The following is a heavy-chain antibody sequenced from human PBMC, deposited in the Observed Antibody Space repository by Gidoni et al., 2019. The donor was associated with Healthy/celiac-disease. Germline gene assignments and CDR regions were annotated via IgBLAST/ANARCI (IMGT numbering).Heavy chain of an antibody. J-gene: IGHJ2*01. CDR3: ARALGGGWYFDL. Sequence: QVQLVASGGGVVQHGRYLRLSCAAPGSSFSSYGLHWVRQAPGKGLEWVAVILYDGSNKYYADSVKGRFTISRDNSKNTLYLQMNSLRAEDTAVYYCARALGGGWYFDLWGRGTLVTVSS. CDR1: GSSFSSYG. D-gene: IGHD3-16*01. CDR2: ILYDGSNK. V-gene: IGHV3-33*01.